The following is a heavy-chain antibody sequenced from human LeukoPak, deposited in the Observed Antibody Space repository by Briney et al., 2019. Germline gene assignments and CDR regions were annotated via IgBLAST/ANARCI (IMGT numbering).Heavy chain of an antibody. CDR2: ISAYNGNT. V-gene: IGHV1-18*04. D-gene: IGHD2-2*01. Sequence: ASVKVSCKASGYTFTSYGISWVRQAPGQGLEWMGWISAYNGNTNYAQKLQGRVTMTSDTSTSTAYMELRSLRSDDTAVYYCAEGDYSSTSCYFDYWGQGTLVTVSS. CDR3: AEGDYSSTSCYFDY. CDR1: GYTFTSYG. J-gene: IGHJ4*02.